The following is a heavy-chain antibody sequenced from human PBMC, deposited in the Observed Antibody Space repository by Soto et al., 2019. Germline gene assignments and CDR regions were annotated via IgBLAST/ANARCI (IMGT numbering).Heavy chain of an antibody. CDR2: IKHDGSDE. CDR1: GFTFSSYW. D-gene: IGHD6-19*01. J-gene: IGHJ3*01. Sequence: EVQLVESGGGLVRPGGSLRLSCAASGFTFSSYWMTWVRQAPGKGLEWVANIKHDGSDEYYVDSVKGRFTISRDNAKNSLYLQMNSMRAEDTAVYYCARPLGWRDAFDFWAQGTMVTVSS. V-gene: IGHV3-7*01. CDR3: ARPLGWRDAFDF.